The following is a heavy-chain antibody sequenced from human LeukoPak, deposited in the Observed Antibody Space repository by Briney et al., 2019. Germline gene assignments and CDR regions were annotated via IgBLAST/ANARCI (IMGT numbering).Heavy chain of an antibody. J-gene: IGHJ4*02. CDR2: IRYDGTNK. D-gene: IGHD4-17*01. V-gene: IGHV3-30*02. CDR3: AKDNYYGDYEVTSIFGVD. Sequence: GGSLRLSCAASGFTFSSHGMHWVRQAPGKGREWVAFIRYDGTNKYYADSMKGRFNISRDNFKNTLYLQMNSLRAEDTAVYYCAKDNYYGDYEVTSIFGVDWGQGTLVTVSS. CDR1: GFTFSSHG.